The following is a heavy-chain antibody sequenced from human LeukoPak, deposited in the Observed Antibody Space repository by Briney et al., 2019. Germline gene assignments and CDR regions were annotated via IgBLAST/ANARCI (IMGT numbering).Heavy chain of an antibody. Sequence: PGGSLRLSCEASGFTVSSKYMSWVRQAPGKGLEWVSVIYYGGSAYYADSVKGRFTISRDNSKNTLFLQMKRLRAEDTAVYYCATRVYDSSGFYPDAFDTWGQGTVVTVSS. J-gene: IGHJ3*02. CDR3: ATRVYDSSGFYPDAFDT. D-gene: IGHD3-22*01. CDR1: GFTVSSKY. CDR2: IYYGGSA. V-gene: IGHV3-53*01.